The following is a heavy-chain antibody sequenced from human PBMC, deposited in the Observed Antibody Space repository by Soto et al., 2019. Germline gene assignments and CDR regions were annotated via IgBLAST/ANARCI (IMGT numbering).Heavy chain of an antibody. V-gene: IGHV1-69*13. CDR2: IIPIFGTA. Sequence: GASVKVSCKASGGTFSSYAISCVRQAPGQGLEWMGGIIPIFGTANYAQMFQGRVTITADESTSTAYMELSSLRSEDTAVYYCARGVAAAGIGGYYYYGMEVWGQGTTVTVSS. CDR1: GGTFSSYA. CDR3: ARGVAAAGIGGYYYYGMEV. J-gene: IGHJ6*02. D-gene: IGHD6-13*01.